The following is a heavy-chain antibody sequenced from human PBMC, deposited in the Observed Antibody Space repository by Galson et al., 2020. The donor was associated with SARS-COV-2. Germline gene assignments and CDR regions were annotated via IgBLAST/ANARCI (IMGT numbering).Heavy chain of an antibody. D-gene: IGHD5-18*01. CDR3: AGQLWLRGAFDI. CDR2: IYYSGST. CDR1: GGSISSSSYY. J-gene: IGHJ3*02. V-gene: IGHV4-39*01. Sequence: SETLSLTCTVSGGSISSSSYYWGWIRQPPGKGLEWIGSIYYSGSTYYNPSLKSRVTISVDTSKNQFSLKLSSVTAADMAVYYCAGQLWLRGAFDIWGQGTMVTVSS.